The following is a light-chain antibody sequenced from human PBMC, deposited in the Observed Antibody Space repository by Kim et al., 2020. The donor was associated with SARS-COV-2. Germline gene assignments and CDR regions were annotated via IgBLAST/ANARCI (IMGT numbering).Light chain of an antibody. CDR1: TGAVTSGYY. CDR3: LLYYSGVWV. V-gene: IGLV7-43*01. Sequence: PGGPVTLTCASNTGAVTSGYYPNWFQLKPGQAPRSMIHTASGRHSWTPARFSGSLLGGKAALTLSGVQPEDEAEYYCLLYYSGVWVFGGGTQLTVL. J-gene: IGLJ3*02. CDR2: TAS.